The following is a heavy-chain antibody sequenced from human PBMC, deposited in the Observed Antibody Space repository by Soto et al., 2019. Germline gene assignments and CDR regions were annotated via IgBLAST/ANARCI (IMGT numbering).Heavy chain of an antibody. CDR3: ARGAYGDYGRLNWCDP. J-gene: IGHJ5*02. D-gene: IGHD4-17*01. Sequence: QVQLQESGPGLVKPSQTLSLTCTVSGGSISSSGYYWSWIRQHPEKGLEWIGNIYYSGGTYYNPSIKSRLTISIDTSNTQFSLKLSSVTAADPAISYCARGAYGDYGRLNWCDPWGQGTLVTVSS. CDR2: IYYSGGT. V-gene: IGHV4-31*03. CDR1: GGSISSSGYY.